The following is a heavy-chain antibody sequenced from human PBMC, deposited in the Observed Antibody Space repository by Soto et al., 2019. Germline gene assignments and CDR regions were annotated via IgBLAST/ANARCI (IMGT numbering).Heavy chain of an antibody. CDR2: IIPIFGTA. J-gene: IGHJ4*02. CDR3: ARFGGHINNFGY. V-gene: IGHV1-69*06. D-gene: IGHD2-15*01. CDR1: GGTFSSYA. Sequence: ASVKVSCKASGGTFSSYAISWVRQAPGQGHEWMGGIIPIFGTANYAQKFQGRVTITADKSTSTAYMELSSLRSEDTAVYYCARFGGHINNFGYWGQGXLVTVYS.